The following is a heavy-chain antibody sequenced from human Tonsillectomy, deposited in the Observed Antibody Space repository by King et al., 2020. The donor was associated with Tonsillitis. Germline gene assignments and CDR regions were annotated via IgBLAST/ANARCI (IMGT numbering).Heavy chain of an antibody. CDR2: IYYSGST. CDR1: GGSISDYY. D-gene: IGHD6-6*01. V-gene: IGHV4-59*08. Sequence: VQLQESGPGLVKPSETLSLTCTVSGGSISDYYWSWIRQPPGKGLEWIGYIYYSGSTNYNPSLKSRVTMSVDTSKNHFSLRLSSVTASDTAVYYCARPYSSSFWFFDLWGRGTLVTVSS. CDR3: ARPYSSSFWFFDL. J-gene: IGHJ2*01.